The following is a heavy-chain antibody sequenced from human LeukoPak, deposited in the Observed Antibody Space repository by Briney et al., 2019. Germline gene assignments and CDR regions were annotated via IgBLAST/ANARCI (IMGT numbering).Heavy chain of an antibody. Sequence: SETLSLTCTVSGGSISSYYWSWIRQPAGQGLEWIGRIYTSGSTNYNPSLKSRVTMSVDTSKNQFSLKLSSLTPADTAVYYCARVKTTMTTMDWFDPWGQGTLVTVSS. CDR1: GGSISSYY. V-gene: IGHV4-4*07. CDR3: ARVKTTMTTMDWFDP. J-gene: IGHJ5*02. CDR2: IYTSGST. D-gene: IGHD4-17*01.